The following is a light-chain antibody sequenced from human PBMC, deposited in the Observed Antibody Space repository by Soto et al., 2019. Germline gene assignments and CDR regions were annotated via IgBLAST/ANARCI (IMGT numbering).Light chain of an antibody. CDR2: DAS. V-gene: IGKV3-11*01. CDR3: QQRSNWPRT. Sequence: EIVLTQSPGTLPLSPGERATLSCRASQSVSTYLAWYQQKPGQAPRLLIYDASNRATGIPARFSGSGSGTDFTLTISSLEPEDFAVYYCQQRSNWPRTFGQGTRLEIK. CDR1: QSVSTY. J-gene: IGKJ5*01.